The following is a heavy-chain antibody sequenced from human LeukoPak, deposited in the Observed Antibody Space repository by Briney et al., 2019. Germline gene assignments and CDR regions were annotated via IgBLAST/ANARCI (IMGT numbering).Heavy chain of an antibody. CDR1: GGSISSYY. Sequence: PSETLSLTCTVSGGSISSYYWSWIRQPAGKGLEWIGRIYTSGSTNYNPSLKSRVAISVDTSKNQFSLKLSSVTAADTAVYYCARDMYYYGSGSHSYYFDYWGQGTLVTVSS. CDR2: IYTSGST. J-gene: IGHJ4*02. V-gene: IGHV4-4*07. CDR3: ARDMYYYGSGSHSYYFDY. D-gene: IGHD3-10*01.